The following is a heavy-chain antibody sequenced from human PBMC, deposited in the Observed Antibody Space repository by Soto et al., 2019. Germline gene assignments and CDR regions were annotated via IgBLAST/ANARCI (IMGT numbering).Heavy chain of an antibody. Sequence: EVQLLESGGGLVQPGVSLRLSCAASGFTFSSYAMTWVRQAPGKGLEWVSSISGSGDYTYFADSVKGRFTISRDNSKDTLYLQMSSLRVEDTAIYYCAKDSRSNPQGWFDHWGQGTLVTVSS. V-gene: IGHV3-23*01. CDR2: ISGSGDYT. CDR1: GFTFSSYA. D-gene: IGHD2-15*01. CDR3: AKDSRSNPQGWFDH. J-gene: IGHJ5*02.